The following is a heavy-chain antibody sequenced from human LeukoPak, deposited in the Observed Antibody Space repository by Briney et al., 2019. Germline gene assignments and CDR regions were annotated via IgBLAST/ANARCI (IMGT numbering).Heavy chain of an antibody. J-gene: IGHJ4*02. CDR2: FDPEDGET. CDR3: ATAFIVGATNVFDY. Sequence: ASVKVSCKVSGYTLTELSMHWVRQAPGKGLEWMGGFDPEDGETIYAQKFQGRVTMTEDTSTDTAYMELSSLRSEDTAVYYCATAFIVGATNVFDYWGQGTLVTVSS. CDR1: GYTLTELS. V-gene: IGHV1-24*01. D-gene: IGHD1-26*01.